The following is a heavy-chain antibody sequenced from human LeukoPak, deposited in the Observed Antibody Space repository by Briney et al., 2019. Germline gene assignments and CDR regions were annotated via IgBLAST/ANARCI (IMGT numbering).Heavy chain of an antibody. CDR3: ARGPSQLLRGDLFDY. CDR1: GFTFSSYA. D-gene: IGHD1-1*01. Sequence: GGSLRVSCAASGFTFSSYAMHWVSQAPGKGVEYVSAISSNGGSTYYANSVKGRFTISRDNSKNTLYLQMGSLRAEDMAVYYCARGPSQLLRGDLFDYWGQGTLVTVSS. J-gene: IGHJ4*02. V-gene: IGHV3-64*01. CDR2: ISSNGGST.